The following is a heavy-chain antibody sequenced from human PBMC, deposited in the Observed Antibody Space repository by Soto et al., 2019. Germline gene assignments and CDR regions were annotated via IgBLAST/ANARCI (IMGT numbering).Heavy chain of an antibody. J-gene: IGHJ6*02. CDR1: GFSFSSYG. V-gene: IGHV3-33*01. CDR2: IWYDGSNK. Sequence: QVQLVESGGGVVQPGRSLRLPCAASGFSFSSYGMHWVRQAPGKGLEWLAVIWYDGSNKYYADSVKGRLTISRDNSKNTLYLQMNSLRVEDTAVYYCARGSYSVAYGMDVWGQGTTVTVPS. CDR3: ARGSYSVAYGMDV. D-gene: IGHD1-26*01.